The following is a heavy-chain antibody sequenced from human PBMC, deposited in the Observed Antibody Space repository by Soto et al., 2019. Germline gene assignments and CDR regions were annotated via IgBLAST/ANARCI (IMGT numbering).Heavy chain of an antibody. J-gene: IGHJ6*02. D-gene: IGHD1-26*01. CDR1: GYTFTSYG. Sequence: ASVKVSCKASGYTFTSYGISWVRQAPGQGLEWMRWISAYNGNTNYAQKLQGRVTMTTDTSTSTAYMELRSLRSDDTTVYYCARRTYSGSYYLVDYYYYGMDVWGQGTTVTVSS. V-gene: IGHV1-18*01. CDR3: ARRTYSGSYYLVDYYYYGMDV. CDR2: ISAYNGNT.